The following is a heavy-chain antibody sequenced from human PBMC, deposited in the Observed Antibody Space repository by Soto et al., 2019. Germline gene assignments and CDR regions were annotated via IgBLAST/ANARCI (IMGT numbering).Heavy chain of an antibody. CDR1: GFSISSGFY. J-gene: IGHJ4*02. CDR3: AREMGHRKPFDY. V-gene: IGHV4-38-2*02. CDR2: VYQTVSA. Sequence: PSETLSLTCAVSGFSISSGFYWAWIRQTPGKGLEWIGSVYQTVSASYNPSLQSRVSISVDIAKNHFSLELKSVTAADTGVYYCAREMGHRKPFDYGGQGTLVTVSS.